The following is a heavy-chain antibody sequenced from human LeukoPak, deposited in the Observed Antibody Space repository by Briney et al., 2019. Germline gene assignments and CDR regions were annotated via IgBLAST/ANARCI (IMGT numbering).Heavy chain of an antibody. CDR1: GITFSSYA. Sequence: GGSLRLSCAASGITFSSYAMSWVRQAPGKGLEWVSGISGSGGSTYYEDSVKGRFTISRDNSKNTLYLQMNSLRAEDTAVYYCAKATVVTPRWFDPWGQGTLVTVSS. J-gene: IGHJ5*02. V-gene: IGHV3-23*01. D-gene: IGHD4-23*01. CDR2: ISGSGGST. CDR3: AKATVVTPRWFDP.